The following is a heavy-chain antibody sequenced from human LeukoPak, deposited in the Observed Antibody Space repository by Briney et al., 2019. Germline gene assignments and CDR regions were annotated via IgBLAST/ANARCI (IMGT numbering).Heavy chain of an antibody. CDR1: GGSISSGGYY. Sequence: PSETLSLTCTVSGGSISSGGYYWSWIRQHPGKGLEWIGYIYYSGSTYYNPSLKSRVTISVDTSKNQFSLKLSSVTAADTAVYYCAREKRIAVAGTNYYYMDVWGKGTTVTVSS. J-gene: IGHJ6*03. D-gene: IGHD6-19*01. CDR2: IYYSGST. CDR3: AREKRIAVAGTNYYYMDV. V-gene: IGHV4-31*03.